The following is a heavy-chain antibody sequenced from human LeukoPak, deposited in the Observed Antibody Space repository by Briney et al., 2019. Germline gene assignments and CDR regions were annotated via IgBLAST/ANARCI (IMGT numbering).Heavy chain of an antibody. J-gene: IGHJ4*02. CDR2: ISSSSSTI. D-gene: IGHD6-13*01. CDR3: ARIGGQQLVKVQK. CDR1: GFTFSSYS. Sequence: PGGSLRLSCAASGFTFSSYSMNWVRQAPGKGLEWVSYISSSSSTIYYADSVKGRFTISRDNAKNSLNLQMNSLRAEDTAVYYCARIGGQQLVKVQKWGQGTLVTVSS. V-gene: IGHV3-48*01.